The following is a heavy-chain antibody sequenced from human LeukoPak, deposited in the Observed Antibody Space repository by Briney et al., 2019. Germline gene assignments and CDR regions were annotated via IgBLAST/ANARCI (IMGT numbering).Heavy chain of an antibody. J-gene: IGHJ3*02. V-gene: IGHV4-34*01. CDR3: ARISFDAFDI. CDR1: GGSFSGYY. Sequence: SETLSLTCAVYGGSFSGYYWSWIRQPPGKGLEWIGEINHSGSTNYNPSLKSRVTISVDTSKNQFSLKLSSVTAADTAVYYCARISFDAFDIWGQGTMVTVSS. CDR2: INHSGST.